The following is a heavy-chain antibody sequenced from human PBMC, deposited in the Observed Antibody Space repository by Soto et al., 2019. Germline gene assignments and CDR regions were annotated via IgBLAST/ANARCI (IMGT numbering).Heavy chain of an antibody. CDR3: ARGEIGYSYGYYFDY. Sequence: SVKVSCKASGGTFSSYAISWVRQAPGQGLEWMGGIIPIFGTANYAQKFQGRVTITADESTSTAYMELSSLRSEDTAVYYCARGEIGYSYGYYFDYWGQGTLVTVSS. D-gene: IGHD5-18*01. CDR2: IIPIFGTA. CDR1: GGTFSSYA. J-gene: IGHJ4*02. V-gene: IGHV1-69*13.